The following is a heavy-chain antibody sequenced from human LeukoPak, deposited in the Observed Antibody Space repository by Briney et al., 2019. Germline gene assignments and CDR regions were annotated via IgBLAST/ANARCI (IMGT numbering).Heavy chain of an antibody. CDR2: INPDSGGT. CDR1: GYTFTDYY. D-gene: IGHD4/OR15-4a*01. V-gene: IGHV1-2*02. Sequence: ASVKVSCKASGYTFTDYYMHWVRQAPGQGLEWMGWINPDSGGTNYAQRFQGRVTMTRDTSISTAYMELSRLRSDDTAVYYCARVWWHTNWFDPWGQGTLVTVSS. J-gene: IGHJ5*02. CDR3: ARVWWHTNWFDP.